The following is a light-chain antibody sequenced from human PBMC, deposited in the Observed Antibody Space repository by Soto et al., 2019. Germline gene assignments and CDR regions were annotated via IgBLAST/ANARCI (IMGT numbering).Light chain of an antibody. V-gene: IGKV1-39*01. CDR3: QQYGSSGT. CDR2: AAS. CDR1: QSISSY. J-gene: IGKJ1*01. Sequence: DIQMTQSPSSLSASVGGRVTITCRASQSISSYLNWYQHKPGKAPKLLIYAASSLQSGVPSRFSGSGSGTDFTLTISTLQPEDFAVYYCQQYGSSGTFGQGTKVDIK.